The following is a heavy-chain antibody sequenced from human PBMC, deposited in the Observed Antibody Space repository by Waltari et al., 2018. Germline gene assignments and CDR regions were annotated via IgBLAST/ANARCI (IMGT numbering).Heavy chain of an antibody. J-gene: IGHJ4*02. CDR1: GYTFTNYG. CDR3: ARDRNSWLKTDY. V-gene: IGHV1-18*01. Sequence: QVQLVQSGAEVKKPGASVRVSCKASGYTFTNYGISWVRQAPGQGLEWVGWVSAYNGDTKYAQKLQDRVTMTTDTSTSTAYMEVRGLRSDDTAVYYCARDRNSWLKTDYWGQGTLVTVSS. D-gene: IGHD3-9*01. CDR2: VSAYNGDT.